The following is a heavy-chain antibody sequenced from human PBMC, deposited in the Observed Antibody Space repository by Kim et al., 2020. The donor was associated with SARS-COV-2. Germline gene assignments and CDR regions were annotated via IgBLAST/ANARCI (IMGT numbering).Heavy chain of an antibody. CDR3: ARAGKRQDTAMVVVY. J-gene: IGHJ4*02. CDR1: GFTFSSYA. D-gene: IGHD5-18*01. V-gene: IGHV3-30*04. CDR2: ISYDGSNK. Sequence: GGSLRLSCAASGFTFSSYAMHWIRQAPGKGLEWVAVISYDGSNKYYADSVKGLFTISRDNSKNTLYLQMNSLRAEDTAVYYCARAGKRQDTAMVVVYWGQGALVTVSS.